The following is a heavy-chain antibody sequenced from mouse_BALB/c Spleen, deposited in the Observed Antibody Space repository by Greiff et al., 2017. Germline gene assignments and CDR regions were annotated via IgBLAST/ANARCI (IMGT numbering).Heavy chain of an antibody. J-gene: IGHJ1*01. CDR1: GYSITSDYA. CDR3: ARWPITTIVNWYFDV. V-gene: IGHV3-2*02. CDR2: ISYSGST. Sequence: EVKLQESGPGLVKPSQSLSLTCTVTGYSITSDYAWNWIRQFPGNKLEWMGYISYSGSTSYNPSLKSRISITRDTSKNQFFLQLNSVTTEDTATYYCARWPITTIVNWYFDVWGAGTTVTVSS. D-gene: IGHD1-1*01.